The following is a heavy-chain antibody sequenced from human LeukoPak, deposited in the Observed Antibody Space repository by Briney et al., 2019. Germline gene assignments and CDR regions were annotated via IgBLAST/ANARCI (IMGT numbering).Heavy chain of an antibody. CDR2: ITGSSTII. V-gene: IGHV3-11*04. J-gene: IGHJ4*02. CDR1: GFSFSDHY. Sequence: GGSLRRSCTASGFSFSDHYMSWIRRAPGKGLEWLSYITGSSTIIKYADSVRGRFTISRDNAKNSVYLQMNSLRADDTAIYYCARYHHYFDYWGQGTLVTVSS. CDR3: ARYHHYFDY.